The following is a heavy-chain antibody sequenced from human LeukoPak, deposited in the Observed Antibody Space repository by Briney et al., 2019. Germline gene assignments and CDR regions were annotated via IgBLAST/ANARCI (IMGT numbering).Heavy chain of an antibody. CDR1: GFTFSSYG. V-gene: IGHV3-30*18. Sequence: GRSLRLSCAASGFTFSSYGMHWVRQAPGKGLEWVAVISYDGSNKYYADSVKGRFTISRDNSKNTLYLQMNSLRAEDTAVYYCAKDSAVAGTHDYYYGMDVWGQGTTVTVSS. J-gene: IGHJ6*02. CDR3: AKDSAVAGTHDYYYGMDV. D-gene: IGHD6-19*01. CDR2: ISYDGSNK.